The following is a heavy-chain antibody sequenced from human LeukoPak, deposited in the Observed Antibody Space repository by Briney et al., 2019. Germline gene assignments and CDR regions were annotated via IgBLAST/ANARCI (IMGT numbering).Heavy chain of an antibody. CDR1: GGSISSSSHY. J-gene: IGHJ4*02. V-gene: IGHV4-39*01. D-gene: IGHD1-26*01. Sequence: KPSETLSLTCTVSGGSISSSSHYWGWIRQPPGKGLEWIGSIYYSGSTYYNPSLKSRVTISVDTSKNQFSLKLSSVTAADTAVYYCASNDYYPSFDYWGQGTLVTVSS. CDR3: ASNDYYPSFDY. CDR2: IYYSGST.